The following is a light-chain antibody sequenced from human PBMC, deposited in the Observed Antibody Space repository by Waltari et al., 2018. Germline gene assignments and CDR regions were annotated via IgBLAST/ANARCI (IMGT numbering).Light chain of an antibody. CDR1: QSVSSH. CDR3: QQRDDWPLLT. V-gene: IGKV3-11*01. Sequence: EIVLTQSPATLSLSPGERATLSCRASQSVSSHLAWYQQKIGQAPRPLIYDASNRATGIPARFSGSGSGTDFTLTISSLEPEDFAVYYCQQRDDWPLLTFGGGTKVEIK. J-gene: IGKJ4*01. CDR2: DAS.